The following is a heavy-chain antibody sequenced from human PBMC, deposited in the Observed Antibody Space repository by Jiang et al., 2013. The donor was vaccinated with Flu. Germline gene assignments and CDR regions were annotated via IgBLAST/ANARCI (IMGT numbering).Heavy chain of an antibody. D-gene: IGHD3-16*02. J-gene: IGHJ6*02. CDR2: INPDSGGT. V-gene: IGHV1-2*02. Sequence: GAEVKKPGASVTVSCKASGYTFTGYYVHWVRQAPGQGLGWMGWINPDSGGTNYAQKFQGRVTMTRDTSISTVYMDLSSLRSDDTAVYYCARDASAPKVSLDYYYYGMDVWGQGTTVTVSS. CDR3: ARDASAPKVSLDYYYYGMDV. CDR1: GYTFTGYY.